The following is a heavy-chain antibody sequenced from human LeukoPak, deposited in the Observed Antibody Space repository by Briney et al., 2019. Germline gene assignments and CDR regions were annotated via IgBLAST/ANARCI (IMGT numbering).Heavy chain of an antibody. CDR1: GGSFSGYY. D-gene: IGHD1-1*01. CDR3: ARGASTTGTTIPDYYYGMDV. J-gene: IGHJ6*02. Sequence: SETLSLTCAVYGGSFSGYYWSWIRQPPGKGLEWIGEINHSGSTNYNPSLKSRVTISVDTSKSQFSLKLSSVTAADTAVYYCARGASTTGTTIPDYYYGMDVWGQGTTVTVSS. V-gene: IGHV4-34*01. CDR2: INHSGST.